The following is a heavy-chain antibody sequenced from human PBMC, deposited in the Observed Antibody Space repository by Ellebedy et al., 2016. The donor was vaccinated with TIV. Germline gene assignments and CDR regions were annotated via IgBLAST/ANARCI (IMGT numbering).Heavy chain of an antibody. CDR2: VYYTGRT. CDR3: AGAYTSSWYLGFDP. J-gene: IGHJ5*02. CDR1: GGSISSYN. V-gene: IGHV4-59*01. Sequence: MPSETLSLTCTVSGGSISSYNWNWIRQPPGRGLEWIGYVYYTGRTNSHPSLKSRVSISVDTSTKQFSLKLTSLTAADTAVYYCAGAYTSSWYLGFDPWGQGTLVTVSS. D-gene: IGHD6-13*01.